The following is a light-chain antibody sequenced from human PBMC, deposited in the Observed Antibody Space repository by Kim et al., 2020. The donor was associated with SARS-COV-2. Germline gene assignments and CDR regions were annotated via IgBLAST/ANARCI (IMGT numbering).Light chain of an antibody. CDR2: DVS. CDR1: SSDVGGYNF. CDR3: GSYAGSYTWV. Sequence: QSALTQPRSVSGSPGQSVTISCTGSSSDVGGYNFVSWYQQPPGKAPKLIIYDVSKRPSGVPDRFSGSKSANTASLTISGLQAEDEVDYYCGSYAGSYTWVFGGGTKLTVL. J-gene: IGLJ3*02. V-gene: IGLV2-11*01.